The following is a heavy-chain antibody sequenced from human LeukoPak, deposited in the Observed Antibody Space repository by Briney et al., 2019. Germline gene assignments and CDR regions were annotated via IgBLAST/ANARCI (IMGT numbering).Heavy chain of an antibody. CDR1: GFSFSDYW. D-gene: IGHD5-18*01. V-gene: IGHV3-7*01. J-gene: IGHJ4*02. CDR2: IKPDGSEK. Sequence: GGSLRHSCAASGFSFSDYWMSWVCQAPGKGLEWVAKIKPDGSEKYYVDSVKGRFTISRDKAKNSLYLQMNSLRDEDTAVYYCARGGYSYGHDYWGQGTLVTVSS. CDR3: ARGGYSYGHDY.